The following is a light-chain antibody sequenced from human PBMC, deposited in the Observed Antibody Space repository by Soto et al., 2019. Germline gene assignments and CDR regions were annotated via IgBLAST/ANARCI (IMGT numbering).Light chain of an antibody. CDR2: DAS. J-gene: IGKJ1*01. Sequence: IQMTQSPSTLSASVGERVTITGRASQSISSWLAWYQQKPGKAPKLLIYDASSLESGVPSRFSGSGSGTDFTLTISSLEPEDFAVYYCQQYGSSPRTFGQGTKVDIK. V-gene: IGKV1-5*01. CDR1: QSISSW. CDR3: QQYGSSPRT.